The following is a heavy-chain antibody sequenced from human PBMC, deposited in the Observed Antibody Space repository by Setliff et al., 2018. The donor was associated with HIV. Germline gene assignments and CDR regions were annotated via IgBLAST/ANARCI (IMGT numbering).Heavy chain of an antibody. CDR3: ARTHSGYFPYYFDY. CDR1: GVSISSSNW. Sequence: SETLSLTCAVSGVSISSSNWWSWVRQSPGKGLEWIGEIYHSGSTDYNPSLKSRVTISVDKSRNQFSLKLSSVTAADTAVYYCARTHSGYFPYYFDYWGQGTLVTVSS. J-gene: IGHJ4*02. V-gene: IGHV4-4*02. D-gene: IGHD3-22*01. CDR2: IYHSGST.